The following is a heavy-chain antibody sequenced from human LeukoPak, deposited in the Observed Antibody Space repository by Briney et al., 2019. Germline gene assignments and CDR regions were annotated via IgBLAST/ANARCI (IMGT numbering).Heavy chain of an antibody. D-gene: IGHD2-2*01. CDR1: GFTFSSYG. J-gene: IGHJ4*02. Sequence: GGSLRLSCAASGFTFSSYGMHWVRQAPGKGLEWVAFIRYDGSNKYYADSVKGRFTISRDNSKNTLYLQMNSLRAEDTAVYYCARERLVSKNGGYFDYWGQGTLVTVSS. CDR2: IRYDGSNK. CDR3: ARERLVSKNGGYFDY. V-gene: IGHV3-30*02.